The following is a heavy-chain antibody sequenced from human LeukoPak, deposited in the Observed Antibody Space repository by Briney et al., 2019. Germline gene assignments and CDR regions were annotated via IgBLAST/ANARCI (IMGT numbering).Heavy chain of an antibody. CDR3: ARDPGSSSFDY. CDR1: TFPFSSFW. CDR2: INQDGSVK. V-gene: IGHV3-7*01. D-gene: IGHD6-13*01. J-gene: IGHJ4*02. Sequence: GGPLRLSCAASTFPFSSFWVSGVPEAPGGGVEFLANINQDGSVKNYVGSVKGRFTISRDNAKNSLYLQMNSLRADDTAVYYCARDPGSSSFDYWGQGTLVTVSS.